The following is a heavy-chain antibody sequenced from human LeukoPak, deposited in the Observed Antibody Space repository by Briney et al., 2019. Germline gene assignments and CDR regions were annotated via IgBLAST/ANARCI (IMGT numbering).Heavy chain of an antibody. CDR1: GFTFSSYA. Sequence: AGGSLRLSCAASGFTFSSYAMSWVRQAPGKGLEWVSGMSGRGGSTYYADSVKGRFTLSRDNSKNTLYLQMNSLRGEDTAVYYCAKGTDCSGGSCYIPNCWGQGTLVTVSS. V-gene: IGHV3-23*01. J-gene: IGHJ4*02. CDR3: AKGTDCSGGSCYIPNC. D-gene: IGHD2-15*01. CDR2: MSGRGGST.